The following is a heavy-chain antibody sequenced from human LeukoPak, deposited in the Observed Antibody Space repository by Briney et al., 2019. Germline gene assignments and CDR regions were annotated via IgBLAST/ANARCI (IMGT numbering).Heavy chain of an antibody. CDR1: GYTFTSYG. CDR3: AAVGGSGSYGY. CDR2: ISAYNGNT. J-gene: IGHJ4*02. Sequence: ASVKVSCKASGYTFTSYGISWVRQAPGQGLEWMGWISAYNGNTNYAQKFQERVTITRDMSTSTAYMELSSLRSEDTAVYYCAAVGGSGSYGYWGQGTLVTVSS. V-gene: IGHV1-18*01. D-gene: IGHD3-10*01.